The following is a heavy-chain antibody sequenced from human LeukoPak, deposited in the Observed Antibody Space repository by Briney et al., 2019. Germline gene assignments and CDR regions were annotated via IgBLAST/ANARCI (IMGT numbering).Heavy chain of an antibody. CDR3: ARGRSSYGYLVNYYYGMDV. V-gene: IGHV4-59*01. CDR2: IYYSGST. CDR1: GGSISSYY. Sequence: SETLSLTCTVSGGSISSYYWSWIRQPPGKGLGWSGYIYYSGSTNYNPSLKSRVTISVDKSKNQFSLKLSSVTAADTAVFFFARGRSSYGYLVNYYYGMDVWGQGTTVTVSS. D-gene: IGHD5-18*01. J-gene: IGHJ6*02.